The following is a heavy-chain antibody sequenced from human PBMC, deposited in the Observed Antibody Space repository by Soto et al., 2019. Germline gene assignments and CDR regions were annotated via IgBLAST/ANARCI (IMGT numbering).Heavy chain of an antibody. V-gene: IGHV3-33*01. J-gene: IGHJ4*02. CDR1: GFTFRSYD. Sequence: GGSLRLSCAAAGFTFRSYDMHWVRQAPGKGLEWVAVIRNDGTVRNYADSVKGRFTISRDNSKNNLYLEMNSLRAEDTALSYCVSKTIDDFDYWGQGTLVTVSS. D-gene: IGHD3-3*01. CDR3: VSKTIDDFDY. CDR2: IRNDGTVR.